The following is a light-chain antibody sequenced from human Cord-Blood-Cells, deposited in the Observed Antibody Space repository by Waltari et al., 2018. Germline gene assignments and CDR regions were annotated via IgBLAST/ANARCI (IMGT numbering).Light chain of an antibody. Sequence: QSALTQPASVSGSPGQSITISCSGTSSDVGSYNLVSWYQQHPGKDPKLKIYEGSQGHSGVSKRFSGSKSDSAASPTISGLQAEDEADYYCCSYAGSNTLVFGGGTKLTVL. CDR2: EGS. V-gene: IGLV2-23*01. J-gene: IGLJ3*02. CDR1: SSDVGSYNL. CDR3: CSYAGSNTLV.